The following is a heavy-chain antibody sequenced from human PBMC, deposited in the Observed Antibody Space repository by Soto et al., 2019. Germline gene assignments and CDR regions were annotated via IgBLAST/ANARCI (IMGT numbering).Heavy chain of an antibody. J-gene: IGHJ4*02. V-gene: IGHV1-69*08. D-gene: IGHD1-1*01. Sequence: QVQLVQSGAEVKKPGSSVKVSCKASGGTFSSYTISWVREAPGQGLEWMGRIIPILGIANYAQKFQGRVTITADKSTSTAYMELSSLRSEDTAVYYCAREGGTGTTDYWGQGTLVTVSS. CDR1: GGTFSSYT. CDR3: AREGGTGTTDY. CDR2: IIPILGIA.